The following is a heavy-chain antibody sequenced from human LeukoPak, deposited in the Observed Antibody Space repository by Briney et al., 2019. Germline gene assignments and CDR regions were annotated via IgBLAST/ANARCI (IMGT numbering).Heavy chain of an antibody. J-gene: IGHJ4*02. D-gene: IGHD6-19*01. Sequence: ASVKVSCKASGYTFTGYYMHWVRQAPGQGLEWMGWINPKSGGTNYAQKFQGRVTMTRDTSISTAYMELSRLRSDDTAVYYCARNPYSSGLDYWGQGTLVTVSS. CDR1: GYTFTGYY. V-gene: IGHV1-2*02. CDR3: ARNPYSSGLDY. CDR2: INPKSGGT.